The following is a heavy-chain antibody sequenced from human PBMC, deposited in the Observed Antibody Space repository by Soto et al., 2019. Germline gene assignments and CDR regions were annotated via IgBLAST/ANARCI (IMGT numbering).Heavy chain of an antibody. J-gene: IGHJ4*02. CDR1: GFTFSSYG. D-gene: IGHD3-22*01. V-gene: IGHV3-33*01. CDR3: ARPSYYDSSGYYYYFDY. Sequence: QSGGSLRLSCAASGFTFSSYGMHWVRQAPGKGLEWVAVIWCDGSNKYYADSVKGRFTISRDNSKNTLYLQMNSLRAEDTAVYYCARPSYYDSSGYYYYFDYWGQGTLVTVSS. CDR2: IWCDGSNK.